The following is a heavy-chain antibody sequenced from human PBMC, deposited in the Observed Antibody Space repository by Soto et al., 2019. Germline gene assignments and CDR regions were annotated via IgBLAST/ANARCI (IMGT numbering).Heavy chain of an antibody. CDR3: ARDLPTRDV. CDR2: IRAYTGNT. Sequence: QVQLVQSGAEVKKPGASVKVSCKASGYTFTSYGISGVRQAPGQGLEGMGWIRAYTGNTNSAQKLQGRVTMTTDTSTSTAYMELRSLRSANTAVYYCARDLPTRDVWGQGTTVTVPS. CDR1: GYTFTSYG. J-gene: IGHJ6*02. V-gene: IGHV1-18*01.